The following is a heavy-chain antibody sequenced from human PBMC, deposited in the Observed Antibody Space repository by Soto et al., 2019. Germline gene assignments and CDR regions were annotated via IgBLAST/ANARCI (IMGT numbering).Heavy chain of an antibody. J-gene: IGHJ4*02. D-gene: IGHD3-10*01. Sequence: QVQLVESGGGVVQPGRSLRLSCAASGFTFSSYGMHWVRQAPGKGLEWVAVIWYDGSNKYYADSVKGRFTISRDNSKNTLYLQMNSLRAEDTAVYYCARERELPVFDYWGQGTLVTVSS. CDR3: ARERELPVFDY. V-gene: IGHV3-33*01. CDR1: GFTFSSYG. CDR2: IWYDGSNK.